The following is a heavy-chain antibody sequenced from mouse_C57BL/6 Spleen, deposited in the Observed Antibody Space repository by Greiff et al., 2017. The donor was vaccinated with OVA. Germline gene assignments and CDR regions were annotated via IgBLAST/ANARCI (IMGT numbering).Heavy chain of an antibody. CDR2: IDPSDSYT. J-gene: IGHJ2*01. CDR3: ARVGELGRGY. CDR1: GYTFTSYW. D-gene: IGHD4-1*01. V-gene: IGHV1-69*01. Sequence: QVQLQQPGAELVMPGASVKLSCKASGYTFTSYWMHWVKQRPGQGLEWIGEIDPSDSYTNYNQKFKGKSTLTVDKSSSTAYMQLSSLTSEDSAVYYCARVGELGRGYWGQGTTLTVSS.